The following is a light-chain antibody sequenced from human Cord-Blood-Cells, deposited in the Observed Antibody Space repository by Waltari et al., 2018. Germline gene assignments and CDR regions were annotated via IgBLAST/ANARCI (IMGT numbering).Light chain of an antibody. CDR1: SSNIGNNA. CDR2: YDD. V-gene: IGLV1-36*01. J-gene: IGLJ3*02. Sequence: QSVLTQPPSMSEAPRQRVTISCSGSSSNIGNNAVNWYQQLPGKATKLLILYDDLPPFGGSDRFSGSKSGTSAPLAISGLQSEDEADYYCAGWDDSLNGWVFGGGTKLTVL. CDR3: AGWDDSLNGWV.